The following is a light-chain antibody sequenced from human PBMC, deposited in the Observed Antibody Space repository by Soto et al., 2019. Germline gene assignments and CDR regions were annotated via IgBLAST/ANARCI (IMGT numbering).Light chain of an antibody. CDR3: MQGTHWPPIT. V-gene: IGKV2-30*01. CDR2: EVS. CDR1: QSLVYSDGNTY. Sequence: QXPLSXXXXXXXXASXSXXSSQSLVYSDGNTYLNWFQQRPGQSPRRLIYEVSNRDSGVPDRFSGSGSGPDFTLKISRVEAEDVGVYYCMQGTHWPPITFGQGTRLEIK. J-gene: IGKJ5*01.